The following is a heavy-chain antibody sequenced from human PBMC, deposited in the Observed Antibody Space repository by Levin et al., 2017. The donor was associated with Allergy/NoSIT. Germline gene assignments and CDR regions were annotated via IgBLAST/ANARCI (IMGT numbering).Heavy chain of an antibody. Sequence: PGGSLRLSCAASGFVVTNSGMSWVRQAPGKGLEWVSGFGNNGDTPYADSVKGRFTILRDMSKNTLYLQMNNLRVEDTAVYFCAKDRGSYAYDYWGQGTLVTVSS. CDR1: GFVVTNSG. CDR2: FGNNGDT. CDR3: AKDRGSYAYDY. V-gene: IGHV3-23*01. J-gene: IGHJ4*02. D-gene: IGHD3-10*01.